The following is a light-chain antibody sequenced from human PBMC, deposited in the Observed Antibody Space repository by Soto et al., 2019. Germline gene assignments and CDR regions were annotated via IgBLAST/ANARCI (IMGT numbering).Light chain of an antibody. CDR2: EVF. CDR1: SSDVGGYNY. Sequence: QSVLTQPPSASGSPGQSVTISCTGTSSDVGGYNYVSWYQQHPGKAPKLMIYEVFKRPSGVPDRFSGSKSGNTASLTVSGLQAEDEADYYCSSYAGSSNVFGTGTKLTVL. CDR3: SSYAGSSNV. V-gene: IGLV2-8*01. J-gene: IGLJ1*01.